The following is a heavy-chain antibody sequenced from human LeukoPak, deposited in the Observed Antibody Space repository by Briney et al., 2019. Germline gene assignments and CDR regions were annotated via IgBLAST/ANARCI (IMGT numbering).Heavy chain of an antibody. CDR1: GYTFTGYY. J-gene: IGHJ4*02. D-gene: IGHD6-6*01. Sequence: ASVKVSCKASGYTFTGYYMHWVRQAPGQGLEWMGRINPNSGGTNYAQKFQGRVTMTRYTSISTAYMELSRLRSDDTAVYYCARSSSSGVWVDYWGQGTLVTVSS. V-gene: IGHV1-2*06. CDR2: INPNSGGT. CDR3: ARSSSSGVWVDY.